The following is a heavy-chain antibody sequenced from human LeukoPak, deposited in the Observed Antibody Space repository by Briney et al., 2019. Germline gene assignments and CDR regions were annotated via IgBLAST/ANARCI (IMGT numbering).Heavy chain of an antibody. D-gene: IGHD3-22*01. CDR1: GGSISSGDYY. CDR3: ARYSSSGRTKKPRHYYYGMDV. J-gene: IGHJ6*02. CDR2: IYYSGST. Sequence: SETLSLTCTVSGGSISSGDYYWSWIRQPPGQGLEWIGYIYYSGSTYYNPSLKSRVTISVDTSKNQFSLKLSSVPAADTAVYYCARYSSSGRTKKPRHYYYGMDVWGQGTTVTVSS. V-gene: IGHV4-30-4*01.